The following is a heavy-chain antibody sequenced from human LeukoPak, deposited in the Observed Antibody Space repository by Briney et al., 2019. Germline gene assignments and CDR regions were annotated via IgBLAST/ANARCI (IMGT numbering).Heavy chain of an antibody. V-gene: IGHV1-69*04. D-gene: IGHD3-22*01. Sequence: ASVKVSCKASGGTFSSYAISWVRQAPGQGLEWMGRIIPILGIANYAQKFQGRVTITADKSTSTAYMELSSPRSEDTAVYYCARVGGDSSGYSTWFDPWGQGTLVTVSS. J-gene: IGHJ5*02. CDR2: IIPILGIA. CDR3: ARVGGDSSGYSTWFDP. CDR1: GGTFSSYA.